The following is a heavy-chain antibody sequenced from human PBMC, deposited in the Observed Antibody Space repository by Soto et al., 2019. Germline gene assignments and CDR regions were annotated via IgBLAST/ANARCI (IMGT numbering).Heavy chain of an antibody. V-gene: IGHV3-74*01. Sequence: ETLRLCCAASGFTFSSYWMHWVRQTPGKGPVWVSRINSDGSITNYADSVKGRFIISRDNAKNTLYLQMNSLRDEDTAVYYCARDLSDYHGMDVWDQGTTVTVSS. CDR3: ARDLSDYHGMDV. CDR2: INSDGSIT. J-gene: IGHJ6*02. CDR1: GFTFSSYW.